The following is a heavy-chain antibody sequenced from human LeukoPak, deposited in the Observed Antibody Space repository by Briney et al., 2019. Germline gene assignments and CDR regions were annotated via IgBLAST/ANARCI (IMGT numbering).Heavy chain of an antibody. V-gene: IGHV3-48*03. CDR3: ARYNWNPHWSDP. J-gene: IGHJ5*02. CDR1: GFTFSTYE. D-gene: IGHD1-1*01. CDR2: ISSSGSSI. Sequence: GGSLRLSCGASGFTFSTYEMNWVRQAPGKGLEWVSYISSSGSSIYYADSVKGRFTVSRDNAKNSLYLQMNSLRAEDTAVYYCARYNWNPHWSDPWGQGTLVTVSS.